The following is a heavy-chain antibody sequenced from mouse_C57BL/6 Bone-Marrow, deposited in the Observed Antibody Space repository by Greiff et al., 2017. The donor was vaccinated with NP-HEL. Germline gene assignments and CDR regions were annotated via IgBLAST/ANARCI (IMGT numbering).Heavy chain of an antibody. V-gene: IGHV1-55*01. Sequence: VQLQQPGAELVKPGASVKMSCKASGYTFTSYWITWVKQRPGQGLEWIGDIYPGSGSNNYNEKFKSKATLSVDTSSSTAYMQLSSLTSEDSAVYYCARRDYGNYNYFDYWGQGTTLTVSS. D-gene: IGHD2-1*01. CDR3: ARRDYGNYNYFDY. J-gene: IGHJ2*01. CDR2: IYPGSGSN. CDR1: GYTFTSYW.